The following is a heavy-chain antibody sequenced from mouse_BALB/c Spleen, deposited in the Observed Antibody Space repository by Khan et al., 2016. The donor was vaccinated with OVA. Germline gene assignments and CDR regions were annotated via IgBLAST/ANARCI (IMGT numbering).Heavy chain of an antibody. Sequence: QVQLKQSGPELKKPGETVKISCKASGYTFTNYGMNWVKQAPGKGLKWMGWINTYTGEPTYTDDFKGRFAFSLETSASTAYLQINNLKNEDMATYFCARGASYWYCDVWGAGTTVTVSS. CDR2: INTYTGEP. V-gene: IGHV9-1*02. CDR1: GYTFTNYG. J-gene: IGHJ1*01. CDR3: ARGASYWYCDV.